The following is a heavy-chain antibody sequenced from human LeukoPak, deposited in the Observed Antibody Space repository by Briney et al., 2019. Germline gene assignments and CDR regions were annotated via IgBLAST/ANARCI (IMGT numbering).Heavy chain of an antibody. CDR2: IRFYYSNK. D-gene: IGHD5-18*01. Sequence: PSGSLRLSCAASGFTFSSYGMHWVRQAPGKGLEWVAFIRFYYSNKYYADSVKGRFTISRDNSKNTLYLQMNSLRAEDTAVYYCAKGVTTRRWLPRDYFDYWGQGTL. CDR1: GFTFSSYG. J-gene: IGHJ4*02. CDR3: AKGVTTRRWLPRDYFDY. V-gene: IGHV3-30*02.